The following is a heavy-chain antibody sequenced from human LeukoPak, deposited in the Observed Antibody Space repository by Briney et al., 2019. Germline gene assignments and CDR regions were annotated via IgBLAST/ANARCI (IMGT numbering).Heavy chain of an antibody. Sequence: SETLSLTCAVSGGSISSSNWWSWIRQPPGKGLEWIGEIYHSGSTNYNPSLKSRVTISVDKSKNQFSLKLSSVTAADTAVYYCARARGWSTDFNFDYWGQGTLVTVSS. D-gene: IGHD6-19*01. V-gene: IGHV4-4*02. CDR3: ARARGWSTDFNFDY. CDR1: GGSISSSNW. J-gene: IGHJ4*02. CDR2: IYHSGST.